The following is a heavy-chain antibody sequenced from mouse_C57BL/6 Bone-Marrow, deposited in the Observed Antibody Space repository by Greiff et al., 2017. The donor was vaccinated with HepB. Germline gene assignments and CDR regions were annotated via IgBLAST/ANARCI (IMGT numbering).Heavy chain of an antibody. Sequence: VQLQQSGAELVRPGTSVKVSCKASGYAFTNYLIEWVKQRPGQGLEWIGVINPGSGGTNYNEKFKGKATLTADKSSSTAYMQLSSLPSEDSAVYFCARWGPGYYYAMDYWGQGTSVTVSS. CDR2: INPGSGGT. J-gene: IGHJ4*01. CDR3: ARWGPGYYYAMDY. V-gene: IGHV1-54*01. CDR1: GYAFTNYL.